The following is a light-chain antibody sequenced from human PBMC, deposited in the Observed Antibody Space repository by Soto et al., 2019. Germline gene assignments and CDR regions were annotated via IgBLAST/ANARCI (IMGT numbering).Light chain of an antibody. V-gene: IGKV3D-15*01. CDR3: QQYTKWPLIT. CDR1: QSISIG. J-gene: IGKJ5*01. CDR2: GAS. Sequence: EIVMTQSPATLSVSPGETATLSCRASQSISIGLAWYRQKPGQAPTLLIYGASTRATGTPARFSGSGSATEFTLTISSLQSEDFALYYCQQYTKWPLITFGQGTRLEIK.